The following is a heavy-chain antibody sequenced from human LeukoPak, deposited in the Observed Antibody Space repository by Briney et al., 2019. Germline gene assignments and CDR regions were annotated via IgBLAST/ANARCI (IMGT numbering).Heavy chain of an antibody. D-gene: IGHD5-18*01. CDR2: IYYSGST. J-gene: IGHJ4*02. Sequence: SKTLSLTCTVSGGSISSYYWSWIRQPPGKGLEWIGYIYYSGSTNYNPSLTSRATISVDTSKNQFSLKLSSVTAADTAVYYCARGSVGYGYGSRSLRYFDYWGQGTLVTVSS. CDR1: GGSISSYY. V-gene: IGHV4-59*01. CDR3: ARGSVGYGYGSRSLRYFDY.